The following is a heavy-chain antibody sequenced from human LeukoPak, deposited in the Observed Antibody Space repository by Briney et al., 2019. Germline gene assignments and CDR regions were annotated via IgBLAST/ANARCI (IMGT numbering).Heavy chain of an antibody. Sequence: ASVKVSCKASGYTFTNYYVHWVRQAPGQRLEWMGWINPNSGGTDYAQKFQGRVTMTRDTSISTAYMELSRLTSDDTAVYYCARGSGYDYNWFDPWGQGSQGIVSS. CDR1: GYTFTNYY. CDR3: ARGSGYDYNWFDP. CDR2: INPNSGGT. J-gene: IGHJ5*02. D-gene: IGHD5-12*01. V-gene: IGHV1-2*02.